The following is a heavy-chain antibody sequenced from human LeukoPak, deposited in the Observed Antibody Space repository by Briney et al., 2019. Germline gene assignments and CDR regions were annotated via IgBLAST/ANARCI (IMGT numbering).Heavy chain of an antibody. V-gene: IGHV3-74*01. CDR1: GFTFSSYW. D-gene: IGHD1-26*01. CDR3: ARLATIGGSYYDY. J-gene: IGHJ4*02. Sequence: PGGSLRLSCAASGFTFSSYWVHWVRHAPGRGLVWVSRINSDGNSANYADSVKGRFTISRDNAKNTLYLQMNSLRAEDTAVYYCARLATIGGSYYDYWGQGTPVTVSS. CDR2: INSDGNSA.